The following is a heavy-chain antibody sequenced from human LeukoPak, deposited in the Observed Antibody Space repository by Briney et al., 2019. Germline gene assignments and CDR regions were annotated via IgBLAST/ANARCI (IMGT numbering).Heavy chain of an antibody. CDR3: ATDPIVMVRGVIIEGFDP. CDR2: IIPIFGTA. CDR1: GGTFSSYA. D-gene: IGHD3-10*01. J-gene: IGHJ5*02. V-gene: IGHV1-69*13. Sequence: SVKVSCKASGGTFSSYAISWVRQAPGQGLEWMGGIIPIFGTANYAQKFQGRVTITADESTSTAYMELSSLRSEDTAVYYCATDPIVMVRGVIIEGFDPWGQGILVTVSS.